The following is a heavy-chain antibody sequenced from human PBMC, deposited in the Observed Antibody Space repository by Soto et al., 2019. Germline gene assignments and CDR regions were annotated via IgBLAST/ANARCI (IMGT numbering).Heavy chain of an antibody. J-gene: IGHJ4*02. CDR1: GSIFSGYG. Sequence: QKYLVESGGGVVQRGGALRLSCVASGSIFSGYGMHWVRQAPGKGLECVAVIWYEGSNQYYADSVKGRFTISRDNSKNMLYLQMDRLRAEDTAVYYCARDGIGRPVFRGLCDYWGQGTLLTASS. CDR3: ARDGIGRPVFRGLCDY. D-gene: IGHD3-16*01. CDR2: IWYEGSNQ. V-gene: IGHV3-33*01.